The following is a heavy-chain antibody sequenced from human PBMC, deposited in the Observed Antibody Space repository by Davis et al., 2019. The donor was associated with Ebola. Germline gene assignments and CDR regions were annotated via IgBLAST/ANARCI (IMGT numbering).Heavy chain of an antibody. CDR2: IYPADSDA. J-gene: IGHJ4*02. V-gene: IGHV5-51*01. CDR1: GYSFSTHW. D-gene: IGHD2-15*01. Sequence: PGGSLRLSCTGSGYSFSTHWIAWARQVPGKGLEWMGNIYPADSDARYSPSFQGHVSISADKSINTAYLQWSSLKASDTGMYYCARQYCRGGGTCYYLFDTWGQGTLVTVSS. CDR3: ARQYCRGGGTCYYLFDT.